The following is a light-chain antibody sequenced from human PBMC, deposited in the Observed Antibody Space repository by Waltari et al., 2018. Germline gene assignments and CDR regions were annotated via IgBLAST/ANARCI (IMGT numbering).Light chain of an antibody. CDR1: SSNIGTNT. J-gene: IGLJ3*02. Sequence: QSVLTQPPSASGTPGQRVTISCSGSSSNIGTNTVHWYQQVPGAAPKLLIYGNNQRPSGVPDRFSGSKSGTSASLAISGLQSEDEADYYCATWDDYLRGVFGGGTKLTVL. CDR3: ATWDDYLRGV. CDR2: GNN. V-gene: IGLV1-44*01.